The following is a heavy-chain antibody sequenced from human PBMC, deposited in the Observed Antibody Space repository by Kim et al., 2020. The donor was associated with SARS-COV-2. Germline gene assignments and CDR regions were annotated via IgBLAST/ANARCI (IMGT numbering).Heavy chain of an antibody. Sequence: SETLSLTCTVSGGSVSSGSYYWSWIRQPPGKGLEWIGYIYYSGSTNYNPSLKSRVTISVDTSKNQFSLKLSSVTAADTAVYYCARGGRGVIIPFDYWGQGTLVTVSS. CDR1: GGSVSSGSYY. CDR2: IYYSGST. CDR3: ARGGRGVIIPFDY. D-gene: IGHD3-10*01. V-gene: IGHV4-61*01. J-gene: IGHJ4*02.